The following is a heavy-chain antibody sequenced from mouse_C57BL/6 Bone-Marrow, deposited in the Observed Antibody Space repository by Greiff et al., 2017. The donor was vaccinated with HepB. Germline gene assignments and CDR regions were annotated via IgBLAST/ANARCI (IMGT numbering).Heavy chain of an antibody. D-gene: IGHD2-1*01. J-gene: IGHJ4*01. V-gene: IGHV1-22*01. CDR2: INPNNGGT. Sequence: EVQVVESGPELVKPGASVKMSCKASGYTFTDYNMHWVKQSHGKSLEWIGYINPNNGGTSYNQKFKGKATLTVNKSSSTAYMELRSLTSEDSAVYYCARGAYGNYDAMDYWGQGTSVTVSS. CDR3: ARGAYGNYDAMDY. CDR1: GYTFTDYN.